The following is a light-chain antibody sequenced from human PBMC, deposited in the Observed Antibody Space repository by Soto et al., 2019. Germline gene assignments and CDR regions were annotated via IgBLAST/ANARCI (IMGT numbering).Light chain of an antibody. CDR1: QSISSW. Sequence: DLQMTQSPSTLSASVGDRVTITCRASQSISSWLAWYQQKPGKAPKLLIHEASRLESGVPSRFSGSESGTEFTLTISGLHPEDFATYYCQQYTNFPLTFGGGTRVEIK. J-gene: IGKJ4*01. V-gene: IGKV1-5*01. CDR2: EAS. CDR3: QQYTNFPLT.